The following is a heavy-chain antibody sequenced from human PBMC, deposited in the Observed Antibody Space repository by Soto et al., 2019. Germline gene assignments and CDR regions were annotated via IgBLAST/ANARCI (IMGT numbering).Heavy chain of an antibody. V-gene: IGHV3-23*01. Sequence: EVQLLESRGGLVQPGGSLRLSCAASGFTFSSYAMSWVRQAPGKGLEWVSAISGSGGSTYYADSVKGRFTISRDNSKNTLYLQMNSLRAEDTAVYYCANVRLRDFARGDDFDIWGQGTMVTVSS. D-gene: IGHD3-9*01. CDR2: ISGSGGST. CDR1: GFTFSSYA. J-gene: IGHJ3*02. CDR3: ANVRLRDFARGDDFDI.